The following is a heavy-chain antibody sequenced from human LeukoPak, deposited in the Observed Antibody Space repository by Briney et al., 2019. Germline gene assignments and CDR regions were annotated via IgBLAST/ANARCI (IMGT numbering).Heavy chain of an antibody. CDR1: GGSISSLY. CDR2: IYYTGST. CDR3: ARHRAYSSASPFDY. V-gene: IGHV4-59*08. J-gene: IGHJ4*02. D-gene: IGHD6-6*01. Sequence: SETLSLTCSVSGGSISSLYWSWIRQPPGKGLEWIGYIYYTGSTNYNPSLKSRVTIFVDMSKNQFSLRLSSVTAADTALYYCARHRAYSSASPFDYWGQGTLVTVSS.